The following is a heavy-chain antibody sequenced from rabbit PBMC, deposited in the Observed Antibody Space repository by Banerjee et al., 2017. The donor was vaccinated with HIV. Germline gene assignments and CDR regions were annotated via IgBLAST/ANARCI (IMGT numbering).Heavy chain of an antibody. CDR2: INTSSAGT. Sequence: HEQLEESGGDLVKPGASLTLTCTASGFTLSSYWICWVRQAPGKGLEWIGCINTSSAGTSYASWAKGRFTISKTSSTTVNLHVASLALAATATCFCARHISSVMSLGRWGPGTLVTVS. CDR1: GFTLSSYW. CDR3: ARHISSVMSLGR. D-gene: IGHD4-2*01. V-gene: IGHV1S45*01. J-gene: IGHJ2*01.